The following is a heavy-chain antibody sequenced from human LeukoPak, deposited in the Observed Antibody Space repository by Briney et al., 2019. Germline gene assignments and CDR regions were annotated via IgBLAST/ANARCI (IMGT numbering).Heavy chain of an antibody. V-gene: IGHV3-74*01. CDR2: INGDGSST. J-gene: IGHJ4*02. D-gene: IGHD5-24*01. Sequence: PGGSLRLSCAASGFTFTSSWMHWVRQAPGKGLVWVSRINGDGSSTSYADSVKGRFTISRDNAKNTVYLQMNSLRAEGTAVYYCAKMDVGWGQGTLVTVSS. CDR3: AKMDVG. CDR1: GFTFTSSW.